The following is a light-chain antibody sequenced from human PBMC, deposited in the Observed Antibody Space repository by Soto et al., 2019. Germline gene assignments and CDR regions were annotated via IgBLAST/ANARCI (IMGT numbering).Light chain of an antibody. CDR3: QQYNKWPPWT. J-gene: IGKJ2*01. Sequence: EIVMTQSPATLSVSPGERATLSCRASQSVSSSLAWYQQKPGQAPRLLIYGASTRATGIPARFSGSGSGTEFTLTISSLQSEDFAVYYCQQYNKWPPWTFGQGTKLAIK. CDR2: GAS. CDR1: QSVSSS. V-gene: IGKV3-15*01.